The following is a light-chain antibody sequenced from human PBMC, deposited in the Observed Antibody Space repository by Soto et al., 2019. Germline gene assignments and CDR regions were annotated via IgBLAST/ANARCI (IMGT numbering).Light chain of an antibody. CDR1: QNIDSD. V-gene: IGKV3-11*01. CDR2: DAS. Sequence: EIVLTQSPATLSLYPVARATLSCRASQNIDSDLAWYQQRPGQPPRLLIYDASNRAPGIPARFGGSGSGADFTLSISSLEPEDFAVYHCQQRNMWPRTFGQGTKVDIK. CDR3: QQRNMWPRT. J-gene: IGKJ1*01.